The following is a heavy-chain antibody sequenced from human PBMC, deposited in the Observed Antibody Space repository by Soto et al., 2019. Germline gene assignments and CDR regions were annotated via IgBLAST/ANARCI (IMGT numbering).Heavy chain of an antibody. D-gene: IGHD4-4*01. Sequence: ASVKVSXKASGYTFITYYIHWVRQAPGQGLEWVGLINPSGGSTDYAQKFQGRVSMTRDTSTSTVYMELSSLRSEDTAVYYCARSHDYSNYVCDSWGQGSLVTVCS. V-gene: IGHV1-46*01. CDR1: GYTFITYY. CDR2: INPSGGST. J-gene: IGHJ4*02. CDR3: ARSHDYSNYVCDS.